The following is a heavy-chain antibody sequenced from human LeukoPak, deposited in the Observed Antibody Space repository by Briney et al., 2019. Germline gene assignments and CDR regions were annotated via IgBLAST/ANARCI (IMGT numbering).Heavy chain of an antibody. CDR3: ARSQARLGWFDP. J-gene: IGHJ5*02. CDR1: GGSISSYY. Sequence: SETLSLTCTVSGGSISSYYWSWIRQPPGKGLEWIEYIYYSGSTNYNPPLKSRVTISVDTSKNQFSLKLSSVTAADTAVYYCARSQARLGWFDPWGQGALVTVSS. V-gene: IGHV4-59*01. D-gene: IGHD6-19*01. CDR2: IYYSGST.